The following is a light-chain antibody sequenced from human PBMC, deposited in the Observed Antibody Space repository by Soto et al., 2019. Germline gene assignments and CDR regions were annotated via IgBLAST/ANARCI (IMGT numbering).Light chain of an antibody. J-gene: IGLJ1*01. V-gene: IGLV2-8*01. CDR1: GNDVGRYNY. CDR3: GSFAGTNSFV. Sequence: QSVLTQPPSASGSPGQSVTISCTGTGNDVGRYNYVSWYQQRPGKAPKLIIYEVTKRPSGVPDRVFGSKSGNTASLTLSGLQAEDEADYYCGSFAGTNSFVFGTGTKVT. CDR2: EVT.